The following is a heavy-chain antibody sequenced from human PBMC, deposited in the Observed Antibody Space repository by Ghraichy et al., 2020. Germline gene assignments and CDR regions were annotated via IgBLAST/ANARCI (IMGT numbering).Heavy chain of an antibody. CDR1: GFTFTSYA. J-gene: IGHJ4*02. CDR2: ISGGGDRT. V-gene: IGHV3-23*01. CDR3: AKESYNWDYVRFFDS. D-gene: IGHD1-7*01. Sequence: GGSLRLSCAAPGFTFTSYAMTWVRQAPGKGLEWVSAISGGGDRTYYADSVKGRFTISRDDSRNTLYLQMNSLRAEDTAVYYCAKESYNWDYVRFFDSWGQGTLVTVSS.